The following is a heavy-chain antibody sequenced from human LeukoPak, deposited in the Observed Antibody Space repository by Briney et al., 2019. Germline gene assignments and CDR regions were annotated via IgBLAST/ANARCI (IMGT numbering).Heavy chain of an antibody. V-gene: IGHV3-23*01. CDR2: ISGSGGST. J-gene: IGHJ4*01. CDR1: GFTFTSYG. CDR3: AKLTILGYCSGGSCYDRRAFDY. Sequence: GGSLRLSCAASGFTFTSYGLTWVRQAPGKGLEWVSVISGSGGSTYDADFVKGRFIISRDNSKNTLYLQMNSLRAEDTAVYYCAKLTILGYCSGGSCYDRRAFDYWGQGTLVTVSS. D-gene: IGHD2-15*01.